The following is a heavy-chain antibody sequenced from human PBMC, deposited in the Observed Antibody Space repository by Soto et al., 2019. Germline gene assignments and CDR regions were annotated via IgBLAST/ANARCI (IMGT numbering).Heavy chain of an antibody. CDR3: ASPREGQWLVFDH. Sequence: GGSLRLSCVVSGFTFSDFGMHWVRQSPGEGLAWVASISKDGLDRYYSESVKGRFTISRDDSKNTVFLQMNSLKVEDTAAYFCASPREGQWLVFDHWGQRTLVTAPQ. V-gene: IGHV3-30*19. J-gene: IGHJ4*02. CDR1: GFTFSDFG. CDR2: ISKDGLDR. D-gene: IGHD6-19*01.